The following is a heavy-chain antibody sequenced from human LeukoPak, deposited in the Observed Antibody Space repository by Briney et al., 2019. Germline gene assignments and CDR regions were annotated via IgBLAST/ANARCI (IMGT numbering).Heavy chain of an antibody. J-gene: IGHJ4*02. CDR3: ASGTPGGRYYDSLHAFDY. CDR1: GFTFSSYW. CDR2: IKQDGSEK. D-gene: IGHD3-22*01. V-gene: IGHV3-7*01. Sequence: GGSLRLSCAASGFTFSSYWMSWVRQAPGKGLEWVANIKQDGSEKYYVDSVKGRFTFSRDNAKNSLYLQMNSLRAEDTAVYYCASGTPGGRYYDSLHAFDYWGQGTLVTVSS.